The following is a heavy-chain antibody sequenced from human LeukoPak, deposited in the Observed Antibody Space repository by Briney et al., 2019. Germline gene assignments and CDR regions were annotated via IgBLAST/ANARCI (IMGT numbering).Heavy chain of an antibody. V-gene: IGHV3-21*01. Sequence: GGSLRLSCAASGFTFSSYSMNWFRQAPGKGLEWVSSISSSSSYIYYADSVKGRFTISRDNAKNSLYLQMNSLRAEDTAVYYCARDLSSRDSSGYYNTNWFDPWGQGTLVTVSS. CDR2: ISSSSSYI. CDR1: GFTFSSYS. J-gene: IGHJ5*02. CDR3: ARDLSSRDSSGYYNTNWFDP. D-gene: IGHD3-22*01.